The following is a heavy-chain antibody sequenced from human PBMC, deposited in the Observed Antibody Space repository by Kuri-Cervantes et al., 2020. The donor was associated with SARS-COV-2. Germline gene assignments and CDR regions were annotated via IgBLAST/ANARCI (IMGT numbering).Heavy chain of an antibody. CDR3: ARDSVATIEGYYYYYMDV. J-gene: IGHJ6*03. Sequence: ASVKVSCKASGYTFTGYYMHWVRQAPGQGLEWMGWINPNSGGTNHAQKFQGRVTMTRDTSISTAYMELSRLRSDDTAVYYCARDSVATIEGYYYYYMDVWGKGTTVTVSS. V-gene: IGHV1-2*02. CDR1: GYTFTGYY. D-gene: IGHD5-12*01. CDR2: INPNSGGT.